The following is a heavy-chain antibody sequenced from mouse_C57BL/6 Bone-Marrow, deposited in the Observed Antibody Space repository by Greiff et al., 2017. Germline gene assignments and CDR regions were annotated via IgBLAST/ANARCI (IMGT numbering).Heavy chain of an antibody. Sequence: EVQLQESGGGLVKPGGSLKLSCAASGFTFSSYAMSWVRQTPEKRLEWVATISDGGSYTYYPDNVKGRFTISRDNAKNNLYLQMSHLKSEDTAMYYCASDPISPSYWGQGTLVPVSA. V-gene: IGHV5-4*01. CDR3: ASDPISPSY. J-gene: IGHJ3*01. D-gene: IGHD6-5*01. CDR1: GFTFSSYA. CDR2: ISDGGSYT.